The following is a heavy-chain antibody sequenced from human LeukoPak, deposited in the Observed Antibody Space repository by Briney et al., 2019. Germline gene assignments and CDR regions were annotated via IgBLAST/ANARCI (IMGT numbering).Heavy chain of an antibody. Sequence: RASVKVSCKASGGTFSSYAISWVRQAPGQGLEWMGRINPNNGGTNSAQKFQGRITMTRDTSISTAYMELSRLRSDDTAVYYCARDRGDDTVPYFDYWGQGTLVTVSS. V-gene: IGHV1-2*06. CDR3: ARDRGDDTVPYFDY. CDR1: GGTFSSYA. J-gene: IGHJ4*02. CDR2: INPNNGGT. D-gene: IGHD3-22*01.